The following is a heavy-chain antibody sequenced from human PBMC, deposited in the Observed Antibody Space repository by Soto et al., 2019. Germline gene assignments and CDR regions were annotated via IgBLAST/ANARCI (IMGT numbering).Heavy chain of an antibody. J-gene: IGHJ5*02. V-gene: IGHV1-18*01. Sequence: QVQLVQSGAEVKKPGASVKVSCKASGYTFTSYGISWVRQAPGQGLEWMGWISAYNGNTNYAQKLQGRGTMTTDTSTSTAYVDVRSLRPDDTAVYYCARSRGTSYIWYDPWGQGTLVTVSS. CDR3: ARSRGTSYIWYDP. CDR2: ISAYNGNT. CDR1: GYTFTSYG. D-gene: IGHD3-16*01.